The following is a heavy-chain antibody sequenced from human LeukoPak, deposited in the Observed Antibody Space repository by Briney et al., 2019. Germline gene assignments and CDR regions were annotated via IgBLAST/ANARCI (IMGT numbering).Heavy chain of an antibody. J-gene: IGHJ4*02. Sequence: GGSLRLSCAASGFTFSSYAMSWVRQAPGRGLEWGSTICGSGSSTSYAESVKGRFTISRDNSKNPLYLQMNSLRAEDTAVYYCAKSRGWIKLWAYWGQGTLVTVSS. CDR3: AKSRGWIKLWAY. CDR2: ICGSGSST. D-gene: IGHD5-12*01. V-gene: IGHV3-23*01. CDR1: GFTFSSYA.